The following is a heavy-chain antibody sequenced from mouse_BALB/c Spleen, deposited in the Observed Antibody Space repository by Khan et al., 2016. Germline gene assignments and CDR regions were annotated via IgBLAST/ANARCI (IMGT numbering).Heavy chain of an antibody. D-gene: IGHD1-2*01. CDR3: AKRGLDINNLYYAMDY. V-gene: IGHV5-9-3*01. CDR1: GFTFSNYA. J-gene: IGHJ4*01. CDR2: ISNGGRYI. Sequence: EVELVESGGGLVKPGGSLKLSCAASGFTFSNYAMSWVRQTPEKRLEWVATISNGGRYIYYPDSVKGRFTISRDNAKPTLYLQMSSLRSEDTAMYRSAKRGLDINNLYYAMDYWGKGTSVTVSS.